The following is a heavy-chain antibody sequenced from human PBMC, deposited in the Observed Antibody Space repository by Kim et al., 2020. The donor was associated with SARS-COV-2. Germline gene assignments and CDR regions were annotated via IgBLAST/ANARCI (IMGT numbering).Heavy chain of an antibody. Sequence: GGSLRLSCAASGFTFSSYWMHWVRQAPGKGLVWVSRINSDGSSTSYADSVKGRFTISRDNAKNTLYLQMNSLRAEDTAVYYCARVGRGAAAGPKEFDYWGQGTLVTVSS. CDR2: INSDGSST. CDR3: ARVGRGAAAGPKEFDY. V-gene: IGHV3-74*01. CDR1: GFTFSSYW. J-gene: IGHJ4*02. D-gene: IGHD6-13*01.